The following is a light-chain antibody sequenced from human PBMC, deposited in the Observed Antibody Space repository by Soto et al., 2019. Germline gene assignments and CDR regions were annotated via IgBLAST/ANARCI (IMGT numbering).Light chain of an antibody. V-gene: IGLV2-23*02. CDR1: SSDVGSYGL. CDR2: EVA. J-gene: IGLJ1*01. Sequence: QSVLTQPASVSGSPGQSITISCTGGSSDVGSYGLVSWYQQHPGNAPKLIIYEVAKRPSGVSHRFSGSKSGTAASLTISGLQAEDEAHYYCCSYAGSSTYVFGTGTKLTVL. CDR3: CSYAGSSTYV.